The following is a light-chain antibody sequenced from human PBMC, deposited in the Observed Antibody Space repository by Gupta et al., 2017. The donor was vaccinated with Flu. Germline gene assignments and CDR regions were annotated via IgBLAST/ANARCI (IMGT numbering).Light chain of an antibody. CDR2: EVS. J-gene: IGLJ3*02. CDR1: SSDIGRYSY. CDR3: SSYSRSTSWV. Sequence: GTSSDIGRYSYVSWHQQHPGKAPKLLVYEVSSRPLGVSSRFSGPRSGNTASLTISGLQPEDEADYYCSSYSRSTSWVFGGGTKLTVL. V-gene: IGLV2-14*01.